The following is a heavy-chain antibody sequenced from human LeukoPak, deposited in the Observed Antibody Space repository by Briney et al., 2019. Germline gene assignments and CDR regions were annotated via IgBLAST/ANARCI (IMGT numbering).Heavy chain of an antibody. D-gene: IGHD3-16*02. CDR2: IYHSGST. CDR3: ARRRDYDYVWGSYRLYYFDY. Sequence: PSETLSLTCTVSGYSISSGYYWGWIRQPPGKGLEWIGSIYHSGSTYYNPSLKSRVTISVDTSKNQFSLKLSSVTAADTAVYYCARRRDYDYVWGSYRLYYFDYWGQGTLVTVSS. J-gene: IGHJ4*02. CDR1: GYSISSGYY. V-gene: IGHV4-38-2*02.